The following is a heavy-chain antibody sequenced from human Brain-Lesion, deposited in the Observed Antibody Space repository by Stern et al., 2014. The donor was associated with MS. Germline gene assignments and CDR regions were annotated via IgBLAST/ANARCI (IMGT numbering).Heavy chain of an antibody. J-gene: IGHJ6*02. D-gene: IGHD3-3*01. CDR1: GYIFTGYY. CDR2: INTNTGGT. V-gene: IGHV1-2*02. CDR3: ARDQRGITIFGVVTDYYYLGMDV. Sequence: VQLVESGAEVKKPGASVKVSCKTSGYIFTGYYIHWVRQAPGQGLAWLAWINTNTGGTKYAQKFQGRVTMSRDTSISTAYVELSSLTSDDTAVYYCARDQRGITIFGVVTDYYYLGMDVWGQGTTVTVSS.